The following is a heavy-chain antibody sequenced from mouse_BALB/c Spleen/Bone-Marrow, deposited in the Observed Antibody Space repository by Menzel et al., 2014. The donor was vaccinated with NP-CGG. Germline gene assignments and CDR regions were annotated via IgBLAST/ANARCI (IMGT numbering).Heavy chain of an antibody. J-gene: IGHJ4*01. D-gene: IGHD2-1*01. CDR2: IHYSGST. Sequence: EVKLQESGPDLVKPSQSLSLTCTVTGYSITSGYSWHWIRQFPGNKLGWMGYIHYSGSTNYNPSLKSRISITRDTSKNQFFLQLNSVTTEDTATYYCTRRGYGNWGYYAMDYWGQGTSVTVSS. CDR1: GYSITSGYS. V-gene: IGHV3-1*02. CDR3: TRRGYGNWGYYAMDY.